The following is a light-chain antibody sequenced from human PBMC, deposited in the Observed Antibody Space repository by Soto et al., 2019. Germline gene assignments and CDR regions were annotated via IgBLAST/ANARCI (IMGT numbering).Light chain of an antibody. Sequence: HSAMTQPPSASGSPGQSVTISCTGTSSDVGGYNYVSWYQQHPGKAPKLMIYEVSERPSGVPDRFSGSKSGNTASLTVSGLQAEDEADYYCSSYAGSNKDVFGSGPKVTVL. J-gene: IGLJ1*01. CDR1: SSDVGGYNY. CDR2: EVS. V-gene: IGLV2-8*01. CDR3: SSYAGSNKDV.